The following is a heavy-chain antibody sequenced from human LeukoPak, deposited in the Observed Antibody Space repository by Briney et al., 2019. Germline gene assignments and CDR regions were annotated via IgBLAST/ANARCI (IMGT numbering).Heavy chain of an antibody. CDR2: IYSGGST. D-gene: IGHD2-2*01. Sequence: GGSLRLSCAASGFTVSSNYMSWVRQAPGKGLEWVSVIYSGGSTYYADSVKGRFTISRDNSKNTLYLQMNSLRAEDTAVYYCASQYCSSTSCSKGRDYYYYMDVWGKGTTVTVSS. J-gene: IGHJ6*03. CDR3: ASQYCSSTSCSKGRDYYYYMDV. V-gene: IGHV3-53*01. CDR1: GFTVSSNY.